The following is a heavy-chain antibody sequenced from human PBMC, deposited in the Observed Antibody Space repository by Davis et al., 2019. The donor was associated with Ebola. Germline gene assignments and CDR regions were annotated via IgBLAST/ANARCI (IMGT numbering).Heavy chain of an antibody. Sequence: SCKASGYTFTNYYMHWVRQAPGKGLEWVTLISYEGGRHYYAESVKGRFTISRDDSKNTLYLQMSSLRPEYTAVYYCAKDPLRLGELVLDSWGQGTLVTVSS. J-gene: IGHJ4*02. D-gene: IGHD3-16*01. CDR1: GYTFTNYY. V-gene: IGHV3-30*04. CDR2: ISYEGGRH. CDR3: AKDPLRLGELVLDS.